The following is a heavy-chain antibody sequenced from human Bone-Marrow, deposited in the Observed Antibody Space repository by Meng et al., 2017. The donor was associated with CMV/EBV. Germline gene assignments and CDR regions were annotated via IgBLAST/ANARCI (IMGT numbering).Heavy chain of an antibody. CDR1: GGTFSSYA. CDR2: IIPIFGTA. J-gene: IGHJ3*02. V-gene: IGHV1-69*05. D-gene: IGHD2-2*03. Sequence: SVKVSCKASGGTFSSYAISWVRQAPGQGLEWMGGIIPIFGTANYAQKFQGRVTITTDESTSTAYMELSSLRSEDTAVYYCARDIGYCSSTSCYGGGFDAFDIWGQGTRVTVSS. CDR3: ARDIGYCSSTSCYGGGFDAFDI.